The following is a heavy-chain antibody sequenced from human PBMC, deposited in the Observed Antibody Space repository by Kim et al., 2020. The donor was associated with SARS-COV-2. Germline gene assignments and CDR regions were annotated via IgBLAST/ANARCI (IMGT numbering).Heavy chain of an antibody. CDR1: GGSINSSSHY. CDR3: ARQPSLGGYFDF. J-gene: IGHJ4*02. CDR2: IFYRGST. D-gene: IGHD3-16*01. Sequence: SETLSLTCSVSGGSINSSSHYWGWIRQPPGKGLEWVGSIFYRGSTYYNPSLRSRVTISVDTSKNQFSLKLSSVTAADTAVYFCARQPSLGGYFDFWGQGTRLPVSS. V-gene: IGHV4-39*01.